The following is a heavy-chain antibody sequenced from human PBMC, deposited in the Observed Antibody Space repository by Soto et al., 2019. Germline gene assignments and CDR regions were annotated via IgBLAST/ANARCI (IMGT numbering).Heavy chain of an antibody. V-gene: IGHV4-34*01. CDR2: INHSGST. D-gene: IGHD5-18*01. CDR3: ARALGYTYGHLPIDY. J-gene: IGHJ4*01. CDR1: GGSFRGYY. Sequence: SETLSLTCAVYGGSFRGYYWSWIRQPPGKGLEWIGEINHSGSTNYNPSLKSRVTISVDTSKNQFSLKLNSVTAADTAVYYCARALGYTYGHLPIDYWGHGTLVT.